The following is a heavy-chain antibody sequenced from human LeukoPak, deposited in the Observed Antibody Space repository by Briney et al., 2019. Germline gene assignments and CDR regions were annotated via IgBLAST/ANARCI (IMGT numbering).Heavy chain of an antibody. J-gene: IGHJ4*02. D-gene: IGHD1-26*01. CDR1: GYTFTSYG. Sequence: VASVKVSCTASGYTFTSYGISWVRQAPGQGLEWMGWISAYSGNTNYAQKLQGRVTMTTDTSTSTAYMELRSLRSDDTAVYYCARAGPHGFSGSYYFDYWGQGTLVTVSS. CDR3: ARAGPHGFSGSYYFDY. CDR2: ISAYSGNT. V-gene: IGHV1-18*01.